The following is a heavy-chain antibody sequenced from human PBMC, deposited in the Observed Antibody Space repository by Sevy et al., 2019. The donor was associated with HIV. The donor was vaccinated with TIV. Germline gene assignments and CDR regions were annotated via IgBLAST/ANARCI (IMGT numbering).Heavy chain of an antibody. D-gene: IGHD3-10*01. CDR1: GFTFSSYA. J-gene: IGHJ4*02. CDR3: ATLETYYYGSGRYY. V-gene: IGHV3-23*01. Sequence: GGSLRLSCAASGFTFSSYAMSWVRQAPGKGLEWVSVISGSGGSTYYADSVKGRFTISRDNSKNTLYLQMNSLRAEDTAVHYCATLETYYYGSGRYYWGQGTLVTVSS. CDR2: ISGSGGST.